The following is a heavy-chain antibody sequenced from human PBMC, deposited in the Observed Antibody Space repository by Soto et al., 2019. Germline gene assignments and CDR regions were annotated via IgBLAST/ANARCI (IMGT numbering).Heavy chain of an antibody. CDR3: ARGVTAMAAAFDY. J-gene: IGHJ4*02. CDR1: GGTFSSYA. Sequence: SVKVSCKASGGTFSSYAISWVRQAPGQGLEWMGRIIPFIGTANYAQKFQGRVTITADESTSTAYMELTSLRSEDTAVYYCARGVTAMAAAFDYWGQGTLVTVSS. CDR2: IIPFIGTA. D-gene: IGHD5-18*01. V-gene: IGHV1-69*11.